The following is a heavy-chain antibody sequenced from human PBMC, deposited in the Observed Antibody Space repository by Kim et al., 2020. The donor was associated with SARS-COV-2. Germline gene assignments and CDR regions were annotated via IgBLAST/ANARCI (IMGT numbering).Heavy chain of an antibody. V-gene: IGHV3-15*01. D-gene: IGHD2-21*01. J-gene: IGHJ4*02. CDR2: IKSNGNGVTD. Sequence: GGSLRLSCAASGFTLSNAWMNWVRQAPGKGLEWVAHIKSNGNGVTDDYAVTGKGSIAVARDDSHNTLFLQMIGLKTDDTAVYFCTTDHYSYARDWGQGTPVTVSS. CDR3: TTDHYSYARD. CDR1: GFTLSNAW.